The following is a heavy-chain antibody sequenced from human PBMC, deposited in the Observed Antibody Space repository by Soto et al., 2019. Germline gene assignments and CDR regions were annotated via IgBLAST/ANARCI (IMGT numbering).Heavy chain of an antibody. D-gene: IGHD3-3*01. CDR3: ARSGGYDFWSGYYMGYYYYYMDV. CDR2: MNPNSGNT. Sequence: ASVKVSCKASGYTFTSYDISWVRQATGQGLEWMGWMNPNSGNTGYAQKFQGRVTMTRNTSISTAYMELSSLRSEDTAVYYCARSGGYDFWSGYYMGYYYYYMDVWGKGTTVTVSS. CDR1: GYTFTSYD. V-gene: IGHV1-8*01. J-gene: IGHJ6*03.